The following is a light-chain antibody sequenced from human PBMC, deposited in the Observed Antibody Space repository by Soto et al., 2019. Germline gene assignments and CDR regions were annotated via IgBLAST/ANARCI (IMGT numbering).Light chain of an antibody. J-gene: IGKJ2*01. CDR3: EQYNNWPVYT. CDR1: QSVNSN. V-gene: IGKV3-15*01. CDR2: GAS. Sequence: VMTQSPATLSVSPGARATLSCRASQSVNSNLARYQQKRGQAPTLLIYGASTRATDIPARFRGSGSGTDYTLTISSLQSGDFAVYYCEQYNNWPVYTFGQGTKLEIK.